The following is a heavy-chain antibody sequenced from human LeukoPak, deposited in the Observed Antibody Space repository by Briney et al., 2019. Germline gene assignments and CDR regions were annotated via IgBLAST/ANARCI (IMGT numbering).Heavy chain of an antibody. CDR3: ARDEGCSGGSCYSGAFDI. V-gene: IGHV1-46*01. CDR1: GYTFTSYY. Sequence: GASVKVSCKASGYTFTSYYMHWVRQAPGQGLEWMGIINPSGGSTSYAQKFQGRVTMTRDMSTSTVYMELSGLRSEDTAVYYCARDEGCSGGSCYSGAFDIWGQGTMVTVSS. J-gene: IGHJ3*02. CDR2: INPSGGST. D-gene: IGHD2-15*01.